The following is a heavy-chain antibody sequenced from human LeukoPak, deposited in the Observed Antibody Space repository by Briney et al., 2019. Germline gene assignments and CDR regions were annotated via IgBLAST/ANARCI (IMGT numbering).Heavy chain of an antibody. V-gene: IGHV3-23*01. CDR1: GFTFSLYA. CDR3: AKDRDHYGSAGLDY. D-gene: IGHD3-10*01. Sequence: GGSLRLSRAASGFTFSLYAMTWVRQTPGKGLEWVSTISGSSGRTDYADSGKGRFTISRDNSKYTVYLQMNSLRAEDTAMYYCAKDRDHYGSAGLDYWGQGTLVTVSS. CDR2: ISGSSGRT. J-gene: IGHJ4*02.